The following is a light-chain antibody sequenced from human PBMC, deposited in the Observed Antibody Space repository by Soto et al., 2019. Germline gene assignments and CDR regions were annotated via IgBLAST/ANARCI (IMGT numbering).Light chain of an antibody. CDR1: QGISSY. CDR3: QQLNSYSGT. J-gene: IGKJ1*01. Sequence: IQLTQSPSSLSASVGDRVTITCRASQGISSYLAWYQQKPGKAPKLLIYAASTLQSGVPSRFSGSGSGTDFTLTINSLQPEDFATYYCQQLNSYSGTFGQGTKVDIK. V-gene: IGKV1-9*01. CDR2: AAS.